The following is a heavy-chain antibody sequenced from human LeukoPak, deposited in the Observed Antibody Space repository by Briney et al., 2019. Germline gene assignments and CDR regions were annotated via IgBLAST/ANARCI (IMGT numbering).Heavy chain of an antibody. D-gene: IGHD3-22*01. Sequence: NSSETLSLTCAVYGGSFSCYYWSWVRQPPGKGLEWIGEIKHSGSTNYNPSLESRVTISVDTYKNQSSLKLSSVTAADAAVYYCASADSPNWFDPWGQGTLVTVSS. CDR3: ASADSPNWFDP. J-gene: IGHJ5*02. CDR2: IKHSGST. V-gene: IGHV4-34*01. CDR1: GGSFSCYY.